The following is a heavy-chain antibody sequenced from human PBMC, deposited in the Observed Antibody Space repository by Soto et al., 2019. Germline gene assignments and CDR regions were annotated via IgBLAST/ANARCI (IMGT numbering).Heavy chain of an antibody. CDR2: IIPIFGTA. D-gene: IGHD6-6*01. CDR3: ARDSHIAPHTQY. Sequence: GASVKVSCKASGGTFSSYAISWVRQAPGQGLEWMGGIIPIFGTANYAQKFQGRVTITADESTSTAYMELSSLRSEDTAVYYCARDSHIAPHTQYWGQGTLVTVSS. V-gene: IGHV1-69*13. CDR1: GGTFSSYA. J-gene: IGHJ4*02.